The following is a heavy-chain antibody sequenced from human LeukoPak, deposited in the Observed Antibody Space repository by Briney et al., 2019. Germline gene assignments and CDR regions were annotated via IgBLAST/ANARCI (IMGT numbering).Heavy chain of an antibody. J-gene: IGHJ4*02. Sequence: SETLSLTCAVSGGSISSSNWWSWVRQPPGKGLEWIGEIYHSGSTNYNPSLKSRVTITVDKSKNQFSLKLSSVTAADAAAYYCARAYYYGSGSYYKIDYWGQGTLVTVSS. CDR3: ARAYYYGSGSYYKIDY. V-gene: IGHV4-4*02. CDR2: IYHSGST. CDR1: GGSISSSNW. D-gene: IGHD3-10*01.